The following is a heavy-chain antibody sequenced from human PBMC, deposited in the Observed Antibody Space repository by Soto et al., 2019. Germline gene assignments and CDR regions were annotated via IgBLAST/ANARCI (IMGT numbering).Heavy chain of an antibody. J-gene: IGHJ5*02. CDR1: GGSISSYY. CDR2: IYYSGST. CDR3: ARGGRITIFGVVTNWFDP. V-gene: IGHV4-59*01. Sequence: SETLSLTCTVSGGSISSYYWSWFRQPPGKGLEWIGYIYYSGSTNYNPSLKSRVTISVDTSKNQFSLKLSSVTAADTAVYYCARGGRITIFGVVTNWFDPWGQGTLVTVSS. D-gene: IGHD3-3*01.